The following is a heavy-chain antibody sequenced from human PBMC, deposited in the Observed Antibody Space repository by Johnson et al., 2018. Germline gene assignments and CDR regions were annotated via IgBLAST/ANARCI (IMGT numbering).Heavy chain of an antibody. Sequence: VQLVESGGGLVQPGGSLRLSCAASGFTFSSYWMSWVRQAPGKGLEWVANIKQDGSEKYYVDSVKGRFTTSRDNAKNSLYLQMNSLRTEETAVYYRAREYGYYWGLRYYYMDVWGKGTTVTVSS. CDR2: IKQDGSEK. V-gene: IGHV3-7*01. J-gene: IGHJ6*03. CDR3: AREYGYYWGLRYYYMDV. CDR1: GFTFSSYW. D-gene: IGHD4-17*01.